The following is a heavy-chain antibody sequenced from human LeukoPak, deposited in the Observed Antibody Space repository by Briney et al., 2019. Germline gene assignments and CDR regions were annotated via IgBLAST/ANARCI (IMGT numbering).Heavy chain of an antibody. CDR3: ARESRRYCSGGSCYYLDY. J-gene: IGHJ4*02. CDR2: IWYDGSNK. V-gene: IGHV3-33*01. CDR1: GFTFSSYG. D-gene: IGHD2-15*01. Sequence: GRSLRLSCAASGFTFSSYGMHWVRQAPGKGLEWVAVIWYDGSNKYYADSVKGRFTISRDNSKNTLYLQMNSLRAEDTAVYYCARESRRYCSGGSCYYLDYWGQGTLVTVSS.